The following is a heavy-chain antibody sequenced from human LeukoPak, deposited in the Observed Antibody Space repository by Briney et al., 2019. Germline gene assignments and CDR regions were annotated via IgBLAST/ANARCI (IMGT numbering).Heavy chain of an antibody. V-gene: IGHV3-30*18. CDR2: ISYDGSNK. D-gene: IGHD1-26*01. CDR1: GFTFSSYG. CDR3: AKFAGATDPLFDY. Sequence: PGGSLRLSCAASGFTFSSYGMHWVRQAPGKGLEWVAVISYDGSNKYYADSVKGRFTISRDNSKNTLYLQMNSLRAEDTAVYYCAKFAGATDPLFDYWGQGTLVTASS. J-gene: IGHJ4*02.